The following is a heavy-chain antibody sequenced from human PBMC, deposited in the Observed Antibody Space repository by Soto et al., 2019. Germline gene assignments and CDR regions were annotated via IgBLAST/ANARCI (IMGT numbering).Heavy chain of an antibody. CDR1: GYSISSTHW. Sequence: SETLSLTCAVSGYSISSTHWWGWIRQPPGKGLEWIGYMSYTGTTAYNPSLKSRVTMSADTPKNQLSLKLSSVTAVDTAVYYCARKAMAGDYLDSCGQGALVTVSA. CDR3: ARKAMAGDYLDS. J-gene: IGHJ4*02. CDR2: MSYTGTT. D-gene: IGHD1-26*01. V-gene: IGHV4-28*01.